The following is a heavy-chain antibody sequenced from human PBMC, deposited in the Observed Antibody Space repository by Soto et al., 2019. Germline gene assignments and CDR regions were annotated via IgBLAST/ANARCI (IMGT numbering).Heavy chain of an antibody. J-gene: IGHJ4*02. V-gene: IGHV3-7*04. CDR1: GLTLSRYW. D-gene: IGHD3-22*01. CDR2: IKEDGGKT. CDR3: SRDYYGPGPD. Sequence: EVQLVESGGGLVQPGGSLRLSCVASGLTLSRYWMSGVRQAPGKGLEWVANIKEDGGKTYYVDSVKGRFTISRDNAKNSVYLHMNSRRVEDTAVYYCSRDYYGPGPDWGQGTLVIVSS.